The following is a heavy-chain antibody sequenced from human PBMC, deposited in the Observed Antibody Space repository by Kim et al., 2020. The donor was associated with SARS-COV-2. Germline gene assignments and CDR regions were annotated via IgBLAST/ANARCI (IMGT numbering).Heavy chain of an antibody. Sequence: SETLSLTCAVYGGSFSGYYWSWIRQPPGKGLEWIGEINHSGSTNYNPSLKSRVTISVDTSKNQFSLKLSSVTAADTAVYYCAIKIDSSSWYYYYYYGMDVWGQGTTVTVSS. CDR3: AIKIDSSSWYYYYYYGMDV. D-gene: IGHD6-13*01. CDR2: INHSGST. V-gene: IGHV4-34*01. CDR1: GGSFSGYY. J-gene: IGHJ6*02.